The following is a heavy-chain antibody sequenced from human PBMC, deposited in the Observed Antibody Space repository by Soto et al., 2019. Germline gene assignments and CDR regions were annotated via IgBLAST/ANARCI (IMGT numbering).Heavy chain of an antibody. CDR3: ARDVKFGYGSGRYYYGMDV. V-gene: IGHV1-18*04. CDR2: ISAYNGNT. Sequence: ASVKVSCKASGYTFTSYGISWVRQAPGQGLEWMGWISAYNGNTNYAQKLQGRVTMTTDTSTSTAYMELNSLRAEDTAVYYCARDVKFGYGSGRYYYGMDVWGQGTTVTVSS. CDR1: GYTFTSYG. J-gene: IGHJ6*02. D-gene: IGHD3-10*01.